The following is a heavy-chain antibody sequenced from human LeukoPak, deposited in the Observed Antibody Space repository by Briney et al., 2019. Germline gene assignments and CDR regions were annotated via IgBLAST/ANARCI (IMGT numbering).Heavy chain of an antibody. D-gene: IGHD5-18*01. V-gene: IGHV4-39*02. CDR2: IDYRERT. J-gene: IGHJ6*02. CDR3: AREGYSYNYGMDV. Sequence: PSETLSLTCTVSGGSITTSGHYWGWIRQPPGKGLEWIGSIDYRERTTYNPSLKSRVTISADTSKNQFSLKLSSVTAADTAVYYCAREGYSYNYGMDVWGQGTTVTVSS. CDR1: GGSITTSGHY.